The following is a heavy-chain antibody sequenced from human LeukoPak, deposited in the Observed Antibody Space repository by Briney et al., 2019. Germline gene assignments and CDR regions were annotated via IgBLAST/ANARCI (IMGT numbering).Heavy chain of an antibody. CDR3: AREESSGIAAAGMELDY. J-gene: IGHJ4*02. CDR2: IIPIFGTA. CDR1: GGTFSSYA. Sequence: ASVKVSCKASGGTFSSYAISWVRQAPGQGLEWMGGIIPIFGTANYAQKFQGRVTITADESTSTAYMELSSLRSEDTAVYYCAREESSGIAAAGMELDYWGQGTLVTVSS. V-gene: IGHV1-69*13. D-gene: IGHD6-13*01.